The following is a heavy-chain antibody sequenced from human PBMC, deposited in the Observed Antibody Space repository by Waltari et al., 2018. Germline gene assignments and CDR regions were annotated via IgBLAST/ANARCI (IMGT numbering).Heavy chain of an antibody. CDR1: GSTFTGYY. CDR2: INPNSGGT. J-gene: IGHJ5*02. Sequence: QVQLVQSGAEVKKPGPSVKVSCRASGSTFTGYYMHWLRQPPGKGLEWMGWINPNSGGTKYAQKFQGRDSMTRDTSIRTAYMELSRLRSDDTAVYYCARDVLAVAGIFSAGWFDPWGQGTLVTVSS. V-gene: IGHV1-2*02. D-gene: IGHD6-19*01. CDR3: ARDVLAVAGIFSAGWFDP.